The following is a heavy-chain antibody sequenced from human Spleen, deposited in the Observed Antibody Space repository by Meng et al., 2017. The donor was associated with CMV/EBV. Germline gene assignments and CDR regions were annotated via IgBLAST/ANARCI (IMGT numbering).Heavy chain of an antibody. CDR2: IWYDGSNK. CDR1: RFTFSSYG. CDR3: AKEGLRFDP. V-gene: IGHV3-33*06. J-gene: IGHJ5*02. Sequence: GGSLRLSCAASRFTFSSYGMHWVRQAPGKGLEWVAVIWYDGSNKYYADSVKGRFTISRDNSKNTLYLQMNSLRAEDTAVYYCAKEGLRFDPWGQGTLVTVSS.